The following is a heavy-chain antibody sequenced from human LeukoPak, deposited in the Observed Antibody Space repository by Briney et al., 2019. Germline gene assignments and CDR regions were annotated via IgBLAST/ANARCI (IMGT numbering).Heavy chain of an antibody. CDR1: GGTFSSYA. V-gene: IGHV1-69*13. Sequence: SVKVSCKASGGTFSSYAISWVRQAPGQGLEWVGGIIPIFGTANYAQKFQGRVTITADESTSTAYMELSSLRSEDTAVYYCARVGPLLAYYYYFDYWGQGTLVTVSS. J-gene: IGHJ4*02. CDR3: ARVGPLLAYYYYFDY. CDR2: IIPIFGTA. D-gene: IGHD2-21*01.